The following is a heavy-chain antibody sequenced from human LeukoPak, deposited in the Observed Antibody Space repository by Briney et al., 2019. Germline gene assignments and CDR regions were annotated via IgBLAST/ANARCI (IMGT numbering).Heavy chain of an antibody. CDR2: INHSGST. CDR3: ASLPYCTNGVCSTNYFDY. D-gene: IGHD2-8*01. V-gene: IGHV4-34*01. Sequence: SETLSLTCTVSGDSISSYYWSWIRQPPGKGLEWIGEINHSGSTNYNPSLKSRVTISVDTSKNQFSLKLSSVTAADTAVYYCASLPYCTNGVCSTNYFDYWGQGTLVTVSS. J-gene: IGHJ4*02. CDR1: GDSISSYY.